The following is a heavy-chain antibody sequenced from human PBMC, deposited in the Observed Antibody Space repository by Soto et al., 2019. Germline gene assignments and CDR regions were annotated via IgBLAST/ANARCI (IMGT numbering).Heavy chain of an antibody. J-gene: IGHJ4*02. V-gene: IGHV3-74*01. CDR1: GLTFSTYW. CDR3: AKPPDPPTVTTK. Sequence: EVQLVESGGGLVQPGGTLRLSCAASGLTFSTYWMHWVRQAPGKGLMWVARINNDGSGTIYADSVKGRLTIFRDNAKNTLYLQINSLRAEDTAVYYCAKPPDPPTVTTKWGQGTQVIVSS. D-gene: IGHD4-17*01. CDR2: INNDGSGT.